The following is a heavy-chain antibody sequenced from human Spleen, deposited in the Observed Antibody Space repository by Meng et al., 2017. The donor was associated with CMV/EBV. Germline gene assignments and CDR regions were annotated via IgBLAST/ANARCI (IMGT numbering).Heavy chain of an antibody. V-gene: IGHV4-38-2*02. D-gene: IGHD1-1*01. CDR2: IYHSGST. CDR1: GYSISSGYY. Sequence: GSLRLSCTVSGYSISSGYYWGWIRQPPGKGLEWIGSIYHSGSTYYNPSLKSRVTISVDTSKNQFSLKLSSVTAADTAVYYCARHGRGMDVWGQGTTVTVSS. CDR3: ARHGRGMDV. J-gene: IGHJ6*02.